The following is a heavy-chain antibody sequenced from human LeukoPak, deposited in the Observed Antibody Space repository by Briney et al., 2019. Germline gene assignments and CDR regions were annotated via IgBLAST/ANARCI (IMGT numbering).Heavy chain of an antibody. J-gene: IGHJ6*03. CDR1: GGSISSGSYY. D-gene: IGHD3-10*01. Sequence: PSETLSLTCTVSGGSISSGSYYWSWIRQPAGKGLEWIGRIYTSGSTNYNPSLKSRVTISVDTSKNQFSLKLSSVTAADTAVYYCARDRRAPNMVRGLKTGYYYYMDVWGKGTTVTISS. CDR3: ARDRRAPNMVRGLKTGYYYYMDV. V-gene: IGHV4-61*02. CDR2: IYTSGST.